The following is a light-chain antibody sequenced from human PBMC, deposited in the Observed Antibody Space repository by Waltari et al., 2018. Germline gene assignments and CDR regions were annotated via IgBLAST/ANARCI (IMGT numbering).Light chain of an antibody. CDR3: QQRSNWPPKIT. Sequence: EIVLTQSPATLSLSPGERAPLPFRARQSVSSYLAWYQQKPGQAPRLLIYDASNRATGIPARFSGSGSGTDFTLTISSLEPEDFAVYYCQQRSNWPPKITFGQGTRLEIK. V-gene: IGKV3-11*01. CDR1: QSVSSY. CDR2: DAS. J-gene: IGKJ5*01.